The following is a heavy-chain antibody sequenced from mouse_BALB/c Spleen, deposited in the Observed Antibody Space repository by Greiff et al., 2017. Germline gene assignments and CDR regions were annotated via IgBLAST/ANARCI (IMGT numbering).Heavy chain of an antibody. CDR1: GFNIKDTY. D-gene: IGHD6-2*01. Sequence: EVKLVESGAELVKPGASVKLSCTASGFNIKDTYMHWVKQRPEQGLEWIGRIDPANGNTKYDPKFQGKATITADTSSNTAYLQLSSLTSEDTAVYYCARSLFAYWGQGTLVTVSA. CDR3: ARSLFAY. V-gene: IGHV14-3*02. J-gene: IGHJ3*01. CDR2: IDPANGNT.